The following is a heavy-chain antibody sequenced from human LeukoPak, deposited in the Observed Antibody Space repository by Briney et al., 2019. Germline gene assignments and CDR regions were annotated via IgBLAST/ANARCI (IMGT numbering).Heavy chain of an antibody. V-gene: IGHV3-48*01. CDR3: ARDLHCGGDCYPLTY. J-gene: IGHJ4*02. Sequence: GGSLRLSCAGSAFTFSSYWMSWVRQAPGRGLECLSYISSTSRTIYYADSVKGRFTISRDNAKNSPYLQMNSLRAEDTAVYYCARDLHCGGDCYPLTYWGQGTLVTVSS. CDR1: AFTFSSYW. D-gene: IGHD2-21*01. CDR2: ISSTSRTI.